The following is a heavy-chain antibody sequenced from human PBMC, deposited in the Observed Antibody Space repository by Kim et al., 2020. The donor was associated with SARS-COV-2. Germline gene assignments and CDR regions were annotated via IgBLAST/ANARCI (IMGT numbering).Heavy chain of an antibody. D-gene: IGHD6-6*01. V-gene: IGHV1-18*01. CDR3: ARDHIAARPGWFDP. Sequence: AQKFQDRVTMTTDTSTSTAYMEVRSLRSDDTAVYYCARDHIAARPGWFDPWGQGTLVTVTS. J-gene: IGHJ5*02.